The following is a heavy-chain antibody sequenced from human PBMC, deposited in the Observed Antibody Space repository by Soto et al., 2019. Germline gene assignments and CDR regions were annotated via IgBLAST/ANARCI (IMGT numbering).Heavy chain of an antibody. V-gene: IGHV1-3*01. Sequence: GASVKVSCKASGYTFTSYAMHWVRQDPGQRLEWMGWINAGNGNTKYSQKFQGRVTITRDTSASTAYMELSSLRSEDTAVYYCATSVIPIAAAGAFDIWGKGTMVTVSS. J-gene: IGHJ3*02. CDR1: GYTFTSYA. D-gene: IGHD6-13*01. CDR3: ATSVIPIAAAGAFDI. CDR2: INAGNGNT.